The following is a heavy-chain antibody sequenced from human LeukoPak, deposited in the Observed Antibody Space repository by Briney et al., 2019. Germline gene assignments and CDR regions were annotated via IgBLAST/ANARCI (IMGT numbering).Heavy chain of an antibody. Sequence: GSLRLSCEASGFTFSNDWMGWVRQAPGKGLEWVANIRQDGGEQYYMDSVKGRFTISRDNGKNSAYLQMNSLRVEDTAVYYCARGRSSSWYLEWGQGTLVTVSS. V-gene: IGHV3-7*01. CDR3: ARGRSSSWYLE. D-gene: IGHD6-13*01. CDR2: IRQDGGEQ. CDR1: GFTFSNDW. J-gene: IGHJ4*02.